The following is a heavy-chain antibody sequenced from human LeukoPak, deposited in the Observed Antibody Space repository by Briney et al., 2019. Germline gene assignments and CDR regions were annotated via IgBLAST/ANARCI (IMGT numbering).Heavy chain of an antibody. Sequence: TSVKVSCKASGFTFTSSAVQWVRQARGQRREWIGWIVVGSGDTNSAQKFQERVTITRDMSTRTAYMELSSLRSEDTAVYYCGADSMPRGVFSYAFDIWGQGTMVTVSS. CDR2: IVVGSGDT. CDR1: GFTFTSSA. D-gene: IGHD3-10*01. J-gene: IGHJ3*02. V-gene: IGHV1-58*01. CDR3: GADSMPRGVFSYAFDI.